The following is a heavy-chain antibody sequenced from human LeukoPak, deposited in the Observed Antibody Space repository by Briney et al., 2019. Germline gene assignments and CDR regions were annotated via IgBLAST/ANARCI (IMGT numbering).Heavy chain of an antibody. D-gene: IGHD6-19*01. J-gene: IGHJ5*02. CDR1: GGSISSYY. V-gene: IGHV4-4*07. CDR3: ARSAIAVADVWFDP. CDR2: IYTSGST. Sequence: SETLSLTCTASGGSISSYYWSWIRQPAGKGLEWIGRIYTSGSTNYNPSLKSRVTMSVDTSKNQFSLKLSSVTAADTAVYYCARSAIAVADVWFDPWGQGTLVTVSS.